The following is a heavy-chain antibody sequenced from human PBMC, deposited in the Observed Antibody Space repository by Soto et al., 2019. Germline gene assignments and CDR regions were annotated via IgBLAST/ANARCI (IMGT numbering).Heavy chain of an antibody. CDR2: IDARSNYI. Sequence: GGSLRLSCEASGFRFNSYSMNWVRQAPQKGLEWVSLIDARSNYIYYADSVKGRFTISRDNARNSLYLQMDSLRVEDTAVYYCVRENEMAGATSAFEYWGQGTPVTVSS. J-gene: IGHJ4*02. CDR3: VRENEMAGATSAFEY. D-gene: IGHD1-26*01. V-gene: IGHV3-21*06. CDR1: GFRFNSYS.